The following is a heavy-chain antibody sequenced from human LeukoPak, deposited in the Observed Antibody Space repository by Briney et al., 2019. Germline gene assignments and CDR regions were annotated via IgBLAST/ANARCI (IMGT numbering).Heavy chain of an antibody. J-gene: IGHJ1*01. Sequence: SETLSLTCTVSGGSINSYYWSLIRQSPGKGLEWIGSIYYSGSTNYNPSLESRVTISVDTSKNQFSLKVSSVTAADTAVYYCARARGGSSWSGDFQHWGQGTLVTISS. CDR3: ARARGGSSWSGDFQH. D-gene: IGHD2-15*01. V-gene: IGHV4-59*12. CDR1: GGSINSYY. CDR2: IYYSGST.